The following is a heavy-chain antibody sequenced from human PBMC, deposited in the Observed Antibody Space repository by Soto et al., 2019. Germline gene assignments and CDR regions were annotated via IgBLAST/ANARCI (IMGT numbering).Heavy chain of an antibody. CDR2: IYHSGTT. D-gene: IGHD4-17*01. CDR1: GDSISSAGYY. J-gene: IGHJ3*02. V-gene: IGHV4-31*03. CDR3: ATRYDFGDYPEAFDI. Sequence: QVELQESGPGLVKPSQTMSLTCTVSGDSISSAGYYWSWIRQRPGGGLEWIGFIYHSGTTYYSASFKGRVAISMNMSANQVSLRLTSVTAADTAVYYCATRYDFGDYPEAFDIWGGGTMITVSS.